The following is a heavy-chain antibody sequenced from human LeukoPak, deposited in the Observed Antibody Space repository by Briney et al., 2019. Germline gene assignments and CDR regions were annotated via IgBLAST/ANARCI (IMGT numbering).Heavy chain of an antibody. J-gene: IGHJ4*02. V-gene: IGHV3-30*02. D-gene: IGHD3-9*01. CDR3: AKASYYDILTGPFDYFDY. Sequence: AGGSLRLSCAASGFTFSSYGMHWVRQAPGKGLEWVAVIWYDGSNKYYADSVKGRFTISRDNSKNTLYLQMNSLRAEDTAVYYCAKASYYDILTGPFDYFDYWGQGTLVTVSS. CDR1: GFTFSSYG. CDR2: IWYDGSNK.